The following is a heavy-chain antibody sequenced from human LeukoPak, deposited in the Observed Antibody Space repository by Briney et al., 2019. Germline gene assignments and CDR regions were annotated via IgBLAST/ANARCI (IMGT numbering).Heavy chain of an antibody. CDR3: ARHAEVVPASIPLLDFDY. J-gene: IGHJ4*02. Sequence: PSETLSLTCTVSGGSISSSSYYWGWIRQPPGKGLEWIGSIYYSGSTYYNPSLKSRVTISVDTSKNQFSLKLSSATAADTAVYYRARHAEVVPASIPLLDFDYWGQGTLVTVSS. D-gene: IGHD2-2*01. CDR1: GGSISSSSYY. CDR2: IYYSGST. V-gene: IGHV4-39*01.